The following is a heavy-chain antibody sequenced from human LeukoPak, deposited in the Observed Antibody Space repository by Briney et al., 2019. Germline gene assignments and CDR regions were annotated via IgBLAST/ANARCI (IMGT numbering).Heavy chain of an antibody. CDR2: IYYSGST. Sequence: SETLSLTCTVSGGSISSYYWSWIRQPPGKGLEWIGYIYYSGSTNYNPSLKSRVTVSVDTSKNQFSLKLSSVTAADTAVYYCARHYSSTSNSYYYYYGMDVWGQGTTVTVSS. J-gene: IGHJ6*02. V-gene: IGHV4-59*08. D-gene: IGHD2-2*01. CDR3: ARHYSSTSNSYYYYYGMDV. CDR1: GGSISSYY.